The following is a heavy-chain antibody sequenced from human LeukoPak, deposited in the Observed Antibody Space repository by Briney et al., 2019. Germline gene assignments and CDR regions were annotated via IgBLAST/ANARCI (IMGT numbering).Heavy chain of an antibody. CDR2: FDPEDGET. CDR1: GYTLTELS. Sequence: ASVKVSCKVSGYTLTELSMHWVRQAPGKGLEWMGGFDPEDGETIYAQKFQGRVTMTGDTSTDTAYMELSSLRSEDTAVYYCATFIPYYYDSQGFDYWGQGTLVTVSS. CDR3: ATFIPYYYDSQGFDY. D-gene: IGHD3-22*01. V-gene: IGHV1-24*01. J-gene: IGHJ4*02.